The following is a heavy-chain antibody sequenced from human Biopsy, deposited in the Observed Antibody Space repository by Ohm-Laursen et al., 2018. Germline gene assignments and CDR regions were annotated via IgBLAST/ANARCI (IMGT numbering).Heavy chain of an antibody. J-gene: IGHJ5*02. CDR1: GDSISTSTTYY. V-gene: IGHV4-39*01. CDR3: ARHPTGFWFDP. CDR2: IYNSETT. Sequence: LSLTCAVSGDSISTSTTYYWAWLRQPPGKGLEWIGSIYNSETTFYNPSLKSRVAISVDTSTNQFSLKVSSVTAADTALYYCARHPTGFWFDPWGHGTLVTVSS.